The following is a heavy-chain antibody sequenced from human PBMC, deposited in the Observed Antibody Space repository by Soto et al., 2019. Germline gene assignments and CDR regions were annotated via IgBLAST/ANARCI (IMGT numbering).Heavy chain of an antibody. Sequence: QVQLQQWGAGLLKPSETLSLTCAVYGGSFSGYYWSWIRQPPGKGLEWIGEINHSGSTNYNPSLTSRCTISVEPSTTQYSLKLSSVTAADTAVYYCARGGRQYSYGRNWFDPWGQGTLVTVSS. CDR2: INHSGST. D-gene: IGHD5-18*01. V-gene: IGHV4-34*01. J-gene: IGHJ5*02. CDR1: GGSFSGYY. CDR3: ARGGRQYSYGRNWFDP.